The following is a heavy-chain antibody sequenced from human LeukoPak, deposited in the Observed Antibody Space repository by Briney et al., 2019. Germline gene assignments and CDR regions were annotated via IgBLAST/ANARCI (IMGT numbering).Heavy chain of an antibody. Sequence: SETLPLTCAVYGGSFSGYCWSWIRQPPGKGLEWIGEINHSGSTNYNPSLKSRVTISVDTSKNQFSLKLSSVTAADTAVYYCARGLGYCSSTSSYTYWYFDLGGRGTLVTVSS. J-gene: IGHJ2*01. CDR2: INHSGST. D-gene: IGHD2-2*01. V-gene: IGHV4-34*01. CDR1: GGSFSGYC. CDR3: ARGLGYCSSTSSYTYWYFDL.